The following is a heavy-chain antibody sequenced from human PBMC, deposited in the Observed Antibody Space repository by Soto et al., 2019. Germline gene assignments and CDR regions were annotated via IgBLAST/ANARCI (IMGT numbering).Heavy chain of an antibody. D-gene: IGHD3-22*01. CDR3: ARDYYKYYDSSGYYRSPAY. V-gene: IGHV5-51*01. CDR2: IYPGDSDT. J-gene: IGHJ4*02. Sequence: PGESTKISCKGAGYSFTSYWIVWVRQMPGKGLEWMGIIYPGDSDTRYSPSFQGQVTISRDNSRNTLFLQMNSLRAEDTAVYYCARDYYKYYDSSGYYRSPAYWGQGTLVTVSS. CDR1: GYSFTSYW.